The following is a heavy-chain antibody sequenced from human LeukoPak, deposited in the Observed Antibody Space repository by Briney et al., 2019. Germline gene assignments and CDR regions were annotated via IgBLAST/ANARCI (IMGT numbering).Heavy chain of an antibody. CDR3: ARVWRIRSHLDY. CDR2: IYYSGST. Sequence: SETLSLTCTVSGGSISSSSYYWGWIRQPPGKGPEWIGSIYYSGSTYYNPSLKSRTTISVDTAKNQFSLKLSSVTAADTAVYYCARVWRIRSHLDYWGQGTLVTVSS. D-gene: IGHD3-16*01. CDR1: GGSISSSSYY. J-gene: IGHJ4*02. V-gene: IGHV4-39*07.